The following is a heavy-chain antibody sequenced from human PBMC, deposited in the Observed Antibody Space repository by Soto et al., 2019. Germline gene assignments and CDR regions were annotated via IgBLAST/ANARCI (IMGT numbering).Heavy chain of an antibody. CDR2: TYYRSKWYN. D-gene: IGHD2-2*02. CDR3: AREGYCSSTSCYRDYYYGMDV. Sequence: SQTLSLTCAISGDSVSSNSAAWNWIRQSPSRGLEWLGRTYYRSKWYNDYAVSVKSRITINPDTSKNQFSLQLNSVTPEDTAVYYCAREGYCSSTSCYRDYYYGMDVWGQGTTVTVSS. V-gene: IGHV6-1*01. CDR1: GDSVSSNSAA. J-gene: IGHJ6*02.